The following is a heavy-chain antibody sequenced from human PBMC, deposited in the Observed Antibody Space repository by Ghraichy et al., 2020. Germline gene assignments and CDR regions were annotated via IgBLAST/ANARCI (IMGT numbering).Heavy chain of an antibody. Sequence: SETLSLTCTVSGGSISSYYWSWIRQPPGKGLEWIGYIYYSGSTNYNPSLKSRVTISVDTSKNQFSLKLSSVTAADTAVYYCARAVRDCSSTSCYRICDYWGQGTLVTVSS. CDR2: IYYSGST. J-gene: IGHJ4*02. CDR1: GGSISSYY. CDR3: ARAVRDCSSTSCYRICDY. D-gene: IGHD2-2*02. V-gene: IGHV4-59*01.